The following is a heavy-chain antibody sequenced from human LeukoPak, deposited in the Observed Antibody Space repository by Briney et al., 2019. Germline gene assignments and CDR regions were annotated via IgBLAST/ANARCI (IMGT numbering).Heavy chain of an antibody. V-gene: IGHV4-4*07. J-gene: IGHJ6*03. CDR2: IYTSGST. D-gene: IGHD2-2*01. Sequence: PSETLSLTCTVSGGSISSYYWSWIRQPAGKGLEWIGRIYTSGSTNYNPSLKSRVTMSVDTSKNQFSLKLSSATAADTAVYYCARVGYCSSTSCQPRGYYYYYMDVWGKGTTVTVSS. CDR3: ARVGYCSSTSCQPRGYYYYYMDV. CDR1: GGSISSYY.